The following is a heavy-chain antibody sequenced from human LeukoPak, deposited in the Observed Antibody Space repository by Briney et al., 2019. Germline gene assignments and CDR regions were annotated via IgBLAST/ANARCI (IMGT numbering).Heavy chain of an antibody. V-gene: IGHV1-2*02. D-gene: IGHD4-17*01. CDR3: ARVDYGDYGDY. J-gene: IGHJ4*02. CDR2: INPNSGGT. Sequence: ASVKVSCKASGYTFTGYYMHWVRQAPGQGLEWMGWINPNSGGTNYAQKFQGRVTMTTDTSTSTAYMELRSLRSDDTAVYYCARVDYGDYGDYWGQGTLVTVSS. CDR1: GYTFTGYY.